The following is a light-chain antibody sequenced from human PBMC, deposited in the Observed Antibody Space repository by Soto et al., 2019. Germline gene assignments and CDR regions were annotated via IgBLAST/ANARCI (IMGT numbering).Light chain of an antibody. V-gene: IGLV1-44*01. CDR1: SSNIGTNT. CDR3: AAWDERLNGFYV. CDR2: TDN. Sequence: QSVLTQPPSASGTPGQRVTISCSGSSSNIGTNTVNWYHHLPGTAPKLLIFTDNQRPSGVPDRFSGSKSGTSASLVVSGLQSEDEADYYCAAWDERLNGFYVFGTGTKLTVL. J-gene: IGLJ1*01.